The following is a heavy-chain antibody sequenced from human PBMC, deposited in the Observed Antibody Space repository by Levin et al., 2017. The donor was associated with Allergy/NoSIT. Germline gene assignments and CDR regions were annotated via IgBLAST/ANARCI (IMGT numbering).Heavy chain of an antibody. Sequence: PSETLSLSCSLPGDSIGAYSWNWIRQPPGKGLEWIGCVHSGIFTSYNSALENRVSMSIDMSQNVFSLRLNSVTAADTAIYYCARDDNTKIRGPFDPWGQGTLVTVSS. V-gene: IGHV4-59*01. CDR3: ARDDNTKIRGPFDP. CDR1: GDSIGAYS. CDR2: VHSGIFT. J-gene: IGHJ5*02. D-gene: IGHD3-10*01.